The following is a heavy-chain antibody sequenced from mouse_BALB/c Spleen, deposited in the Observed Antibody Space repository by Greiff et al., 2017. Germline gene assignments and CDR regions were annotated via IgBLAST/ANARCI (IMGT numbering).Heavy chain of an antibody. CDR1: GFTFSSYA. Sequence: VQLKQSGGGLVKPGGSLKLSCAASGFTFSSYAMSWVRQSPEKRLEWVAEISSGGSYTYYPDTVTGRFTISRDNAKNTLYLEMSSLRSEDTAMYYCARDQTGYAMDYWGQGTSVTVSS. J-gene: IGHJ4*01. V-gene: IGHV5-9-4*01. CDR3: ARDQTGYAMDY. CDR2: ISSGGSYT.